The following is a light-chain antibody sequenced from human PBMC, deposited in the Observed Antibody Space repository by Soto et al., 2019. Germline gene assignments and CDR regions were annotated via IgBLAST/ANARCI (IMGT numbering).Light chain of an antibody. CDR1: QSVSSSY. CDR3: QQHGSSPLT. V-gene: IGKV3-20*01. Sequence: EIVLTQSPGTLSLSRGEIATLSCRASQSVSSSYLAWYQQKPGQAPRLLIYGASSRAAGIPDRFSGSGSGTDFTLTISRLEPEDFAVYYCQQHGSSPLTFGGGTKVDIK. J-gene: IGKJ4*01. CDR2: GAS.